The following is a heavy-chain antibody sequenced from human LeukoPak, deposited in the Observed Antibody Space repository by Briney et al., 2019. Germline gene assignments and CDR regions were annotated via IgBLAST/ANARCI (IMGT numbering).Heavy chain of an antibody. V-gene: IGHV4-31*11. Sequence: PSGTLSLTCAVSGGSISSGGYYWTWIRQQPGKGLEWIGYIYYSGSTHYNPSLKSRLTISVDTSKNQFSLKLTSVTAADTAVYYCARASPDDYGDYESYWGQGTLVTVSS. CDR1: GGSISSGGYY. D-gene: IGHD4-17*01. CDR2: IYYSGST. CDR3: ARASPDDYGDYESY. J-gene: IGHJ4*02.